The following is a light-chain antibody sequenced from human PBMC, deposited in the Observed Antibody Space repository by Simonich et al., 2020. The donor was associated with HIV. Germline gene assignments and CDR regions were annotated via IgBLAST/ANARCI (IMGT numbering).Light chain of an antibody. J-gene: IGLJ3*02. CDR1: SSDVGAYNY. CDR2: DVT. V-gene: IGLV2-11*01. CDR3: SSYAGSNNWV. Sequence: QSALTQPRSVSGSPGQSVTISCTGTSSDVGAYNYVSWYQQYAGKAPKLMIYDVTKRPSGVPDRFSGSKSGNTASLTISGLQAEDEADYYCSSYAGSNNWVFGGGTKVTVL.